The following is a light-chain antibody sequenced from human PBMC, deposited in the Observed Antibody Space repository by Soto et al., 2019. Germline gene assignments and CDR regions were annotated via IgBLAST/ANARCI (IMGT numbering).Light chain of an antibody. Sequence: EIVLTQSPVTLSLSPGERATLSCRASQSVRTYLAWYQVKPGQAPRLLIYDASSRASGVPARFGGSGSGTDFNLAISSLVPEDFAHYDGQQRNSWPPITFGQGTRLEMK. V-gene: IGKV3-11*01. CDR3: QQRNSWPPIT. CDR2: DAS. J-gene: IGKJ5*01. CDR1: QSVRTY.